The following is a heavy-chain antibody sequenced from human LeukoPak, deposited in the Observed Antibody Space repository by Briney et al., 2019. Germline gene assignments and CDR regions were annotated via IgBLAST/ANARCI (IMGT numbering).Heavy chain of an antibody. CDR1: GXSISSSSYY. CDR2: IYYSGST. V-gene: IGHV4-39*01. CDR3: ARLYCGGDCYLSHIDY. J-gene: IGHJ4*02. Sequence: PSETLSLTCTVSGXSISSSSYYWGWIRQPPGKGLEWIGSIYYSGSTYYNPSLKSRVTISVDTSKNQFSLKLSSVTAADTAVYYCARLYCGGDCYLSHIDYWGQGTLVTVSS. D-gene: IGHD2-21*02.